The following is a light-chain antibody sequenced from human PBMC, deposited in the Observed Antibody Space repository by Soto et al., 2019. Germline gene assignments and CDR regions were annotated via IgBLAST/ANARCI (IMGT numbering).Light chain of an antibody. CDR2: EVT. Sequence: QSALTQPPSASGSPGQSVTISCTGTSNDVGVYDYVSWYQHHPGNAPKLIVYEVTKRPSGVPDRVSGSKSGNTASLTVSGLQPEDEGDYYCSSYGGTNNPHVFGTGTKLTVL. J-gene: IGLJ1*01. V-gene: IGLV2-8*01. CDR1: SNDVGVYDY. CDR3: SSYGGTNNPHV.